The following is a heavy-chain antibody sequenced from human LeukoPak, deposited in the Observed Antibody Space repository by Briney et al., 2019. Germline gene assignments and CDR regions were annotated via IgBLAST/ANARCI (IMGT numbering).Heavy chain of an antibody. CDR3: ARDPTTVTKGFDI. Sequence: PSQTLSLTCTVSGGSINSGDYYWSWIRQHPGTGLEWIGYIYYSGSTYYDPSLKSRVTISVDTSKNQFSLKLSSVTAADTAVYYCARDPTTVTKGFDIWGQGTMVTVSS. CDR1: GGSINSGDYY. CDR2: IYYSGST. D-gene: IGHD4-17*01. J-gene: IGHJ3*02. V-gene: IGHV4-31*03.